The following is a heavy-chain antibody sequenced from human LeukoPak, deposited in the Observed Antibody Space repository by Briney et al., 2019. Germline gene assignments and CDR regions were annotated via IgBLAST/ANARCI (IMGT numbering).Heavy chain of an antibody. CDR1: GESFSGYY. D-gene: IGHD2-21*02. CDR3: ARVVVTFYAFDI. J-gene: IGHJ3*02. CDR2: INHSGST. Sequence: SETLSLTCAVYGESFSGYYWSWIRQPPGKGLEWIGEINHSGSTNYNPSLKSRVTISVDTSKNQFSLKLSSVTAADTAVYYCARVVVTFYAFDIWGQGTMVTVSS. V-gene: IGHV4-34*01.